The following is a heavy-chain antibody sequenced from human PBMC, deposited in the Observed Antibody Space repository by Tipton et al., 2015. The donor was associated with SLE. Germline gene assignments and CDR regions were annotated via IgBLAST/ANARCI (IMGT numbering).Heavy chain of an antibody. Sequence: LRLSCAVYGGSFSGYYWSWIRQPPGKGLEWIGEINHSGSTNYNPSLKSRVTISVDTSKNQFSLKLSSVTAADTAVYYCAGGSLTGDFDYWGQGTLITVSS. J-gene: IGHJ4*02. CDR3: AGGSLTGDFDY. CDR2: INHSGST. D-gene: IGHD7-27*01. CDR1: GGSFSGYY. V-gene: IGHV4-34*01.